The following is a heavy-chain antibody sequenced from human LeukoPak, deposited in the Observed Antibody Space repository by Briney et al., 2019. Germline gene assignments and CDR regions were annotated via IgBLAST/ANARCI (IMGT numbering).Heavy chain of an antibody. V-gene: IGHV3-7*01. CDR3: ARDREVGATIHVY. J-gene: IGHJ4*02. CDR2: IKPDGSDK. D-gene: IGHD1-26*01. Sequence: GGSLRLSCAASGFTFSNYYMSWVRQVPGKGLEWVANIKPDGSDKSYVDSVKGRFTISRGNAENSLYLQLNSLRVDDTAVYFCARDREVGATIHVYWRQGTLVTVSS. CDR1: GFTFSNYY.